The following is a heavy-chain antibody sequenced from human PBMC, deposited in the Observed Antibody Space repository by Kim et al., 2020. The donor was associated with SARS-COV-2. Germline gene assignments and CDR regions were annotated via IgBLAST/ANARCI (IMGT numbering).Heavy chain of an antibody. CDR3: ARGGEKQWVSGCSFYSAMDV. CDR1: GFDFINYE. D-gene: IGHD5-12*01. Sequence: GGSLRLSCAASGFDFINYEMHWVRQSPGKGLEWVSYISGGGDTIYYADSVKGRVTISRDNAKKSLYLQMNSLGVEDTALYYCARGGEKQWVSGCSFYSAMDVWGKGTTVAVAS. J-gene: IGHJ6*03. V-gene: IGHV3-48*03. CDR2: ISGGGDTI.